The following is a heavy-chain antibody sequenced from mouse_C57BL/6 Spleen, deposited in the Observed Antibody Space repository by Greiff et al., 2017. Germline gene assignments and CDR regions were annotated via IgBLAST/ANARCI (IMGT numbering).Heavy chain of an antibody. V-gene: IGHV2-2*01. Sequence: QVQLQQSGPGLVQPSQSLSITCTVSGFSLTSYGVHWVRQSPGKGLEWLGVIWSGGSTDYNAAFIPRLSISKDNSKSQVFFKMNSLQADDTAIYYCARNWAYYSNLYAMDYWGQGTSVTVSS. CDR1: GFSLTSYG. CDR2: IWSGGST. CDR3: ARNWAYYSNLYAMDY. D-gene: IGHD2-5*01. J-gene: IGHJ4*01.